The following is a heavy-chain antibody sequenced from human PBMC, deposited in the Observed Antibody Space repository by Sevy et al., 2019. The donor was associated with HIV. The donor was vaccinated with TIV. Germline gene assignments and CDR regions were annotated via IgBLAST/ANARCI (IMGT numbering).Heavy chain of an antibody. CDR2: ITYDGSNK. J-gene: IGHJ4*02. Sequence: GGSLRLSCAASGFTFSSYAMHWVRQAPGKGLEWVAGITYDGSNKYYADSVKGRFTTSRDNSKNTLFLQMNSLRGEDPTVFYCGRGGVVAGTFDYWGQGTLVTVSS. CDR1: GFTFSSYA. V-gene: IGHV3-30-3*01. D-gene: IGHD6-19*01. CDR3: GRGGVVAGTFDY.